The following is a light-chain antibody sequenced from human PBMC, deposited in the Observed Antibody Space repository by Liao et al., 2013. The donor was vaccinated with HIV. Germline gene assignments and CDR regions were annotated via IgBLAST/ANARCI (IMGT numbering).Light chain of an antibody. CDR2: QDS. Sequence: SYELTQPPSVSVAPGKTARITCGGKNIGSKSVHWHQQKPGQAPVLVIYQDSKRPSGIPERFSGSNSGNTATLTISGTQAMDEADYYCQAWDSSTVVFGGGTKLTVL. CDR3: QAWDSSTVV. CDR1: NIGSKS. J-gene: IGLJ2*01. V-gene: IGLV3-21*01.